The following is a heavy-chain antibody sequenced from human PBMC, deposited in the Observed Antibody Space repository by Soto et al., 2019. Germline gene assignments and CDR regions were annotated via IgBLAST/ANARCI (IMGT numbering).Heavy chain of an antibody. CDR1: GFTFSSYG. CDR2: ISYDGSNK. J-gene: IGHJ4*02. V-gene: IGHV3-30*18. Sequence: QVQLVESGGGVVQPGRSLRLSCAASGFTFSSYGMHWVRQAPGKGLEWVAVISYDGSNKYYADSVKGRFTISRDNSKNTLYLQMNSLRAEDTAVYYCAKETDTAYFDYWGQGTLVTVSS. D-gene: IGHD5-18*01. CDR3: AKETDTAYFDY.